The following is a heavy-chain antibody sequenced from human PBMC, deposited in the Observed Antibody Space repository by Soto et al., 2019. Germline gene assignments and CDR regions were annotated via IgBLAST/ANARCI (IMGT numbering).Heavy chain of an antibody. CDR3: ARAGNYYDSSGYPAEYFQH. Sequence: GGSLRLSCAASGFTFSSYGMHWVRQAPGKGLEWVAFISYDGSNKYYADSVKGRFTISRDNSKNTLYLQMNSLRAEDTAVYYCARAGNYYDSSGYPAEYFQHWGQGTLVTVSS. J-gene: IGHJ1*01. CDR1: GFTFSSYG. V-gene: IGHV3-30*03. D-gene: IGHD3-22*01. CDR2: ISYDGSNK.